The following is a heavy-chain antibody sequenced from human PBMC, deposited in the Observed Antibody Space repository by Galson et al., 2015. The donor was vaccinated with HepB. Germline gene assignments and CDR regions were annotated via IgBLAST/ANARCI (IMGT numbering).Heavy chain of an antibody. V-gene: IGHV3-48*03. J-gene: IGHJ5*02. CDR3: ARDDYGDYQWVGFDP. Sequence: SLRLSCAASGFTFSSYEMNWVRQAPGKGLEWVSYISSSGSTIYYADSVKGRFTISRDNAKNSLYLQMNSLRAEDTAVYYCARDDYGDYQWVGFDPWGQGTLVTVSS. CDR1: GFTFSSYE. D-gene: IGHD4-17*01. CDR2: ISSSGSTI.